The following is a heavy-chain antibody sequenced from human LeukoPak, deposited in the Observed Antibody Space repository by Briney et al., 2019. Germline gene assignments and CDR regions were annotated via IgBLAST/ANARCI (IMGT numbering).Heavy chain of an antibody. V-gene: IGHV1-69*04. CDR2: IIPILGIA. CDR3: AGEPYPHNWFDP. Sequence: GASVKVSSKASGGTFSSYAISWVRQAPGQGLEWMGRIIPILGIANYAQKFQGRVTMTEDTSTDTAYMELSSLRSEDTAVYYCAGEPYPHNWFDPWGQGTLVTVSS. D-gene: IGHD3-10*01. CDR1: GGTFSSYA. J-gene: IGHJ5*02.